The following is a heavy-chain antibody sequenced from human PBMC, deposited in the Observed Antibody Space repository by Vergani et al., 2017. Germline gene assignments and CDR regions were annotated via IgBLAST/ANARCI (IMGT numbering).Heavy chain of an antibody. CDR3: ASLIVGARXFDY. V-gene: IGHV4-39*01. D-gene: IGHD1-26*01. CDR2: IYYSGST. CDR1: GGSISSSSYY. J-gene: IGHJ4*02. Sequence: QLQLQESGPGLVKPSETLSLTCTVSGGSISSSSYYWGWIRQPPGKGLEWIGSIYYSGSTYYNPSLKSRVTISVDTSKNQLSRKLSSVTAADTAVYYCASLIVGARXFDYWGQGTRVTVSS.